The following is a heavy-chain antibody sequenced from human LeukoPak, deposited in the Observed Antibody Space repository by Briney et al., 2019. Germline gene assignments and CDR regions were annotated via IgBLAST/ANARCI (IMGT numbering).Heavy chain of an antibody. CDR2: IYSGGST. J-gene: IGHJ6*02. CDR3: ATHLGDSSSWYFVLDPLENYGMDV. V-gene: IGHV3-66*01. Sequence: GGSLRLSCAASGFTVSSNYMSWVRQAPGKGLEWVSVIYSGGSTYYADSVKGRFTISRDISKNTLYLQMNSLRAEDTAVYYCATHLGDSSSWYFVLDPLENYGMDVWGQGTTVTVSS. CDR1: GFTVSSNY. D-gene: IGHD6-13*01.